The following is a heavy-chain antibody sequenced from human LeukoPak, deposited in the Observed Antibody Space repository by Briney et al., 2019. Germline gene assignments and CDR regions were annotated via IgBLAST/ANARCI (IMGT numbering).Heavy chain of an antibody. CDR3: ATGGRYCSGGGCYSTPFDY. CDR1: GFTSSVYA. D-gene: IGHD2-15*01. J-gene: IGHJ4*02. Sequence: GGSLRLSCAASGFTSSVYAMSWVRQAPGKRLEWVSDISGSEGNTYYADSVKGRFTISRDTSKNTLYLQMGGLRAEDTAVYYCATGGRYCSGGGCYSTPFDYWGQGTLVTVSS. CDR2: ISGSEGNT. V-gene: IGHV3-23*01.